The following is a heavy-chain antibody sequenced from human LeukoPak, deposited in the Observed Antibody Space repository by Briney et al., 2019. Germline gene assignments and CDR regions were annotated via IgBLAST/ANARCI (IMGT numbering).Heavy chain of an antibody. CDR2: INAGNGNT. CDR3: ATQRGIVVVPGDVAYYFDY. Sequence: ASVKVSCKASGYTFTSYAMHWVRQALGQRLEWMGWINAGNGNTKYSQKFQGRVTITRDTSASTAYMELSSLRSEDTAVYYCATQRGIVVVPGDVAYYFDYWGQGTLVTVSS. J-gene: IGHJ4*02. V-gene: IGHV1-3*01. D-gene: IGHD2-2*01. CDR1: GYTFTSYA.